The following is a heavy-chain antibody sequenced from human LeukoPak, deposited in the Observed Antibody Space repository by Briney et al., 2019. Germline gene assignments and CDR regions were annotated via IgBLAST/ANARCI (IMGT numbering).Heavy chain of an antibody. D-gene: IGHD2-21*02. CDR3: TSWGDTTAEYFQR. J-gene: IGHJ1*01. CDR1: GFTFNRCG. V-gene: IGHV3-7*01. CDR2: INPDGRDT. Sequence: GSLRLSCVVSGFTFNRCGMNWVRQAPGKGLEWVAHINPDGRDTYYVDSVKGRFTISRDNAQNSMYLQMNSLRVEDTAVYYCTSWGDTTAEYFQRWGQGTLVTVSS.